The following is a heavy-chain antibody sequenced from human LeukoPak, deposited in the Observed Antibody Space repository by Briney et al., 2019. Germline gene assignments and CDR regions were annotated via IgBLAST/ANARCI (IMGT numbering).Heavy chain of an antibody. J-gene: IGHJ4*02. CDR3: VIDLGDYNDF. V-gene: IGHV3-74*01. CDR2: INTQGTYT. CDR1: GITFSSYW. D-gene: IGHD2-15*01. Sequence: QPGGSLRLSCAVSGITFSSYWMHWVRHDPGRGLLWVSRINTQGTYTNYADSVKGRFTISRDNAKNTLYLQMSSLRADDTAVYYCVIDLGDYNDFWGQGTLVSVSS.